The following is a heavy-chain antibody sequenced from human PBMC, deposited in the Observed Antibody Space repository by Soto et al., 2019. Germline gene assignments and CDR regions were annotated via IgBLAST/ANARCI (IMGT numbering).Heavy chain of an antibody. D-gene: IGHD3-9*01. V-gene: IGHV4-39*01. Sequence: SETLSLTCTVSGGSISSSSYYWGWIRQPPGKGLEWIGSIYYSGSTYYNPSLKSRVTISVDTSKNQFSLKLSSVTAADTAVYYCASNDDILTGYSPQVYDYWGQGTLVTVSS. CDR2: IYYSGST. CDR3: ASNDDILTGYSPQVYDY. CDR1: GGSISSSSYY. J-gene: IGHJ4*02.